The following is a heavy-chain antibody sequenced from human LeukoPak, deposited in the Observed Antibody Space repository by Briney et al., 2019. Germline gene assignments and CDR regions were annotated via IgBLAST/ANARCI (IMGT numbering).Heavy chain of an antibody. V-gene: IGHV1-8*01. Sequence: ASVKVSCKASGYTFTSYDIHWVRQATGQGLEGMGWMNPNSGNTGYAQKFQGRVTMTRNTSISTAYMELSSLRSEDTAVYYCAKRIDFWSGYCFDYWGQGTLVTVSS. CDR1: GYTFTSYD. CDR2: MNPNSGNT. J-gene: IGHJ4*02. D-gene: IGHD3-3*01. CDR3: AKRIDFWSGYCFDY.